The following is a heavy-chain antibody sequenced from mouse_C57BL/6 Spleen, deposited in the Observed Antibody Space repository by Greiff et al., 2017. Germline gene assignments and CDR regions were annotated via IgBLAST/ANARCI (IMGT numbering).Heavy chain of an antibody. Sequence: VQLQQPGAELVKPGASVKMSCKASGYTFTSYWITWVKQRPGQGLEWIGDIYPGSGSTNYNEKFKSKATLTIDKSSSTAYMQLSSLTSEDSAVYYCARKDHGQRGEAREYWGQGTSVTVSS. V-gene: IGHV1-55*01. J-gene: IGHJ4*01. CDR3: ARKDHGQRGEAREY. CDR2: IYPGSGST. CDR1: GYTFTSYW. D-gene: IGHD3-1*01.